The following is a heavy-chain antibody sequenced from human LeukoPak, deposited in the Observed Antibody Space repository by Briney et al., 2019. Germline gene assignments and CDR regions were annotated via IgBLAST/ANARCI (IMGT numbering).Heavy chain of an antibody. V-gene: IGHV3-23*01. Sequence: PGGSLRLSCAASGLTFSDYAMSWFRQAPGKGLERVSGITSGFTPHYADSVKGRFTISRDNSKNTFHLQLNSLRAEDTAVYYCAKAYSDSRVADVFFEYWGQGTMVTVSS. CDR2: ITSGFTP. CDR1: GLTFSDYA. CDR3: AKAYSDSRVADVFFEY. J-gene: IGHJ4*02. D-gene: IGHD2-15*01.